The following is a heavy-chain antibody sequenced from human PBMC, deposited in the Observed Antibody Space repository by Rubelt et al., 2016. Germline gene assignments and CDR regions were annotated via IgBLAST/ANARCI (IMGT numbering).Heavy chain of an antibody. J-gene: IGHJ4*02. V-gene: IGHV7-4-1*02. Sequence: QVQLEQSGSELKKPGASVKISCKASGYTFTRYAMNWMRQAPGQGLEWMGWINTNSGNPTYAQGFIGRFVFSLDTSGSTAYLQISSLKAEDTAVYYCARHEWNYAADSWGQGTLVTVSS. CDR2: INTNSGNP. CDR3: ARHEWNYAADS. D-gene: IGHD1-7*01. CDR1: GYTFTRYA.